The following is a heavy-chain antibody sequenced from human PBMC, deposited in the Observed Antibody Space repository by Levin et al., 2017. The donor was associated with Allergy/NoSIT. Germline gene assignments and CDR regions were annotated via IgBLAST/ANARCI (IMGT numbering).Heavy chain of an antibody. J-gene: IGHJ4*02. V-gene: IGHV3-48*02. D-gene: IGHD3-22*01. CDR1: EFTFSSYS. Sequence: GGSLRLSCAASEFTFSSYSMNWVRQAPGKGLEWVSYISSSSTTIYYADSVKGRFTISRDNAKNSLYLQMNSLRDEDTAVYYCARCGVGLDSDYYPFDFWGQGTLVTVSS. CDR3: ARCGVGLDSDYYPFDF. CDR2: ISSSSTTI.